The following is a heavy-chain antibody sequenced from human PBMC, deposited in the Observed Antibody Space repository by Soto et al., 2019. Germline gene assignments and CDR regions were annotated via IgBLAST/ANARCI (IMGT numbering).Heavy chain of an antibody. D-gene: IGHD6-19*01. J-gene: IGHJ4*02. CDR3: ARRAGSGWWETFDY. CDR1: GGTFSSYC. V-gene: IGHV1-46*01. Sequence: ASVKVSCKASGGTFSSYCIGWVRQIPGQGLEWMGIINPIGGSTSYAQKFQGRVTMTRDTFTSTVYMELSSLRSEYTAVYYCARRAGSGWWETFDYWGQGALVTVSS. CDR2: INPIGGST.